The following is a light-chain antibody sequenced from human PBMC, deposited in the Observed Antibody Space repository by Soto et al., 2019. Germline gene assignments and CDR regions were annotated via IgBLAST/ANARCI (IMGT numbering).Light chain of an antibody. Sequence: IVLTQSPVTLSLSPGEGATLSCRASQSVSGSYLAWYQQKPGQAPRLLIYGASSRATGIPDRFSGSGSGTDFSLSISRLAPEEFAVYYCQQYATFPFTFGPGTKVDIK. CDR2: GAS. V-gene: IGKV3-20*01. CDR1: QSVSGSY. J-gene: IGKJ3*01. CDR3: QQYATFPFT.